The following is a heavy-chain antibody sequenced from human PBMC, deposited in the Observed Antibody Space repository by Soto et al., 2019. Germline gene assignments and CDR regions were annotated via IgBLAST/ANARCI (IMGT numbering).Heavy chain of an antibody. CDR3: AREMAGLGGEYDY. CDR2: ISGSSGNA. V-gene: IGHV1-18*01. J-gene: IGHJ4*02. Sequence: QVQLVQSGAEVKNPGASVKVSCKTSGYTFTKYGVGWVRQAPGQGIEWMGWISGSSGNANYAEKVQGRITFTTDTSTSTAYIELRSLRSDDTAVYYCAREMAGLGGEYDYWGQGTLVTVSS. D-gene: IGHD3-16*01. CDR1: GYTFTKYG.